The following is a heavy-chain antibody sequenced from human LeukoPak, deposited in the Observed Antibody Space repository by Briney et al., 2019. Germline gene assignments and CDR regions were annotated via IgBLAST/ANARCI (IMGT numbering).Heavy chain of an antibody. CDR1: GFTFSSYG. CDR2: IWNNSSYI. D-gene: IGHD3-22*01. Sequence: GGSLRLSCAASGFTFSSYGMNWVRQAPGKGLEWVAVIWNNSSYIYYADSVKGRFTISRDNAKNSLYLQMNSLRADDTAVYYCARDEEYYYDSSGYDYWGQGTLVTVSS. J-gene: IGHJ4*02. V-gene: IGHV3-21*01. CDR3: ARDEEYYYDSSGYDY.